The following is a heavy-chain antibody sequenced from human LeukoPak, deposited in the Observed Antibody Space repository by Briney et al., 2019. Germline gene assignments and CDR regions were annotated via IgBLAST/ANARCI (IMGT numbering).Heavy chain of an antibody. J-gene: IGHJ4*02. V-gene: IGHV3-23*01. CDR1: GFTFSSYA. CDR3: TRDPSY. Sequence: GGSLRLSCAASGFTFSSYAMNWVRQAPGKGLEWVSVISDSGGSKYYADSVQGRFTTSRDNSKNTLYLQMNSLRLEDTAIYYCTRDPSYWGQGTLVAVSS. CDR2: ISDSGGSK.